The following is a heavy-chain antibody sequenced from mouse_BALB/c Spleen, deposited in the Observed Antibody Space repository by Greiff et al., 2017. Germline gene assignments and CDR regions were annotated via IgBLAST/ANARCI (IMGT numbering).Heavy chain of an antibody. J-gene: IGHJ2*01. CDR1: GYAFSSYW. V-gene: IGHV1-80*01. Sequence: VQLQQSGAELVRPGSSVKISCKASGYAFSSYWMNWVKQRPGQGLEWIGQIYPGDGDTNYNGKFKGKATLTADKSSSTAYMQLSSLTSEDSAVYFCARGGNYPYYFDYWGQGTTLTVSS. CDR3: ARGGNYPYYFDY. D-gene: IGHD2-1*01. CDR2: IYPGDGDT.